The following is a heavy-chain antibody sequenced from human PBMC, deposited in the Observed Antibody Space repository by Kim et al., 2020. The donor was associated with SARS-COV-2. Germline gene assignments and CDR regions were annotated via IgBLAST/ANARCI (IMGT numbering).Heavy chain of an antibody. CDR2: TYYRSKWST. CDR1: GDSVSSNSAA. V-gene: IGHV6-1*01. D-gene: IGHD2-21*01. CDR3: VRATMVINYFDY. Sequence: QTLSLTCAISGDSVSSNSAAWNWIRQSPSRGLEWLGRTYYRSKWSTEYAVSVKSRITINSDTSLNQFSLHLNSVIPEDTAVYYCVRATMVINYFDYWGQGTLVTVSS. J-gene: IGHJ4*02.